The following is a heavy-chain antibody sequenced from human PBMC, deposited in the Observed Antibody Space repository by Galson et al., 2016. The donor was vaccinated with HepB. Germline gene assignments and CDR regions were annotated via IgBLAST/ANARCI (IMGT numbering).Heavy chain of an antibody. CDR1: GGAFSSYA. V-gene: IGHV1-69*06. CDR3: ARAGVDSSGRHWVGTTTWKGYYYYGMDV. J-gene: IGHJ6*02. D-gene: IGHD1-26*01. Sequence: SVKVSCKVSGGAFSSYAISWVRQAPGQGLEWMGGIIPIFGTANSAHNFQGRVTITADKSTSTVYVELSSLRSADTAVYYCARAGVDSSGRHWVGTTTWKGYYYYGMDVWGQGTTVTVSS. CDR2: IIPIFGTA.